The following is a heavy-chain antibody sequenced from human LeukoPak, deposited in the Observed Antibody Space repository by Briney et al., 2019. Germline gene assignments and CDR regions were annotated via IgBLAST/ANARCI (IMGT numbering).Heavy chain of an antibody. Sequence: PGGSLRLSCAASGFTFSSYSINWVRQAPGKGLEWVSSISSSSTYIYYADSVKGRFTISRDNAKNSLYLQMNSLRAEDTAVYYCARTARGYSYGYWSDLYYFDYWGQGTLVTVSS. V-gene: IGHV3-21*01. D-gene: IGHD5-18*01. J-gene: IGHJ4*02. CDR1: GFTFSSYS. CDR3: ARTARGYSYGYWSDLYYFDY. CDR2: ISSSSTYI.